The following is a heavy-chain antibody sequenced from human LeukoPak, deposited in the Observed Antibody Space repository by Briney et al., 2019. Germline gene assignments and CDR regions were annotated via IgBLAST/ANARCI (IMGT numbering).Heavy chain of an antibody. J-gene: IGHJ4*02. CDR3: AHWNGNTLRN. V-gene: IGHV5-51*01. CDR2: IYPGDSDT. Sequence: GESLKISCKGSGYNFPNYWIDWVRQMPGKGLEWMGTIYPGDSDTRYSPSFQGQVTISADKSISTAYLQWSSLKASDSAMYYCAHWNGNTLRNWGQGTLVTVSS. D-gene: IGHD1-1*01. CDR1: GYNFPNYW.